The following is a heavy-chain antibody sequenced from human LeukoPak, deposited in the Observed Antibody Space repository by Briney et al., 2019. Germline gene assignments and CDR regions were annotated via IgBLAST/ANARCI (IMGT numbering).Heavy chain of an antibody. Sequence: SETLSLTCTVSGGSISSYYWSWIRQPPGKGLEWIGYIYYSGSTNYNPSLKSRVTISVDTSKNQFSLKLSSVTAADTAVYYCARDAPGGGYSYGYGRDFDYWGQGTLVTVSS. CDR1: GGSISSYY. V-gene: IGHV4-59*12. D-gene: IGHD5-18*01. CDR3: ARDAPGGGYSYGYGRDFDY. CDR2: IYYSGST. J-gene: IGHJ4*02.